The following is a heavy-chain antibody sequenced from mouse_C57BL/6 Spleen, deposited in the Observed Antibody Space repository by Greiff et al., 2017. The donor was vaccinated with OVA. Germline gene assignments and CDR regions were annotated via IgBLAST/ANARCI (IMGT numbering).Heavy chain of an antibody. CDR2: ISSGGSYT. D-gene: IGHD1-1*01. Sequence: EVQGVESGGDLVKPGGSLKLSCAASGFTFSSYGMSWVRQTPDKRLEWVATISSGGSYTYYPDSVKGRFTISRDNAKNTLYLQMSSLKSEDTAMYYCASEYYGSSPFDVWGTGTTVTVSS. J-gene: IGHJ1*03. V-gene: IGHV5-6*01. CDR1: GFTFSSYG. CDR3: ASEYYGSSPFDV.